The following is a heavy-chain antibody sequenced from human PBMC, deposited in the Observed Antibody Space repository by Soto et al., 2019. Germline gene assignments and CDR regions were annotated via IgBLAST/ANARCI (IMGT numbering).Heavy chain of an antibody. CDR1: GGSISSYY. V-gene: IGHV4-59*01. J-gene: IGHJ5*02. CDR3: ARDRLANWFDP. D-gene: IGHD3-9*01. Sequence: RSLTCTVSGGSISSYYWNWIRQPPGKGLEWIGYIYYSGSTKYNPSLKSRVTISVDTSKNQFSLKLSSVTAADTAVYYCARDRLANWFDPWRQGTLVTVSS. CDR2: IYYSGST.